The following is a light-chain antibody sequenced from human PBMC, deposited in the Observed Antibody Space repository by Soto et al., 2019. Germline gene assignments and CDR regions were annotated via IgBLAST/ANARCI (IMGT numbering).Light chain of an antibody. J-gene: IGLJ1*01. CDR3: SSYTSTSTLYV. CDR1: SSDVGGYDY. CDR2: DVT. V-gene: IGLV2-14*01. Sequence: QSVLTQPASVSGSPGQSITISCTGTSSDVGGYDYVSWYQQHPGKAPKLMIYDVTNRPSGVSNRFSGSNSGNTASLTISGLQAEDEADYYCSSYTSTSTLYVFGTGTKVTVL.